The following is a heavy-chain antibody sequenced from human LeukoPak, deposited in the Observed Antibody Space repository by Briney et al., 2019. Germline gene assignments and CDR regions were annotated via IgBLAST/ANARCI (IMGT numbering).Heavy chain of an antibody. CDR2: INHSGST. D-gene: IGHD3-10*01. CDR1: GGSFSGYC. CDR3: ARDPSGAGWFDP. J-gene: IGHJ5*02. Sequence: SETLSLTCAVCGGSFSGYCWSWIRQPPGKGPEWTGEINHSGSTNYNPSLKSRVTIYVDTSKNQFSLKLSSVTAADTAVYYCARDPSGAGWFDPWGPGTLVTVSS. V-gene: IGHV4-34*01.